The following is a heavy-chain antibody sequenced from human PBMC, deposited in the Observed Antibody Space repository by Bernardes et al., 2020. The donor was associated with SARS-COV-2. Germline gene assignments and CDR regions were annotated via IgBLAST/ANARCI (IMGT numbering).Heavy chain of an antibody. CDR2: IPLDATTK. Sequence: GGSRRPASVVSRFTLITFAMHWVRQPPDKGLEWVAIIPLDATTKYNTDSVKGRFTISRDNSKNSLFLQMNSLTPEDTAVYYGAREWEDDTSSLFDSWGKGRVVTVSS. CDR3: AREWEDDTSSLFDS. D-gene: IGHD1-26*01. V-gene: IGHV3-30*10. J-gene: IGHJ4*02. CDR1: RFTLITFA.